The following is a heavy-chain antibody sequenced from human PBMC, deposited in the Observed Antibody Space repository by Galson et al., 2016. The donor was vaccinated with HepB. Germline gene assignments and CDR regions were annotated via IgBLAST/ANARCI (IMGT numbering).Heavy chain of an antibody. Sequence: TLSLTCTVSGGSISSGGYYWTWIRQHPGKGLAWIGYIYYSGSTYYNPSLKSRITISVDTSKNQFSLRLSSVTAADTAVYYCASTGYSGYDFNFDHWGQGTLVTVSS. CDR3: ASTGYSGYDFNFDH. CDR2: IYYSGST. J-gene: IGHJ4*01. V-gene: IGHV4-31*03. CDR1: GGSISSGGYY. D-gene: IGHD5-12*01.